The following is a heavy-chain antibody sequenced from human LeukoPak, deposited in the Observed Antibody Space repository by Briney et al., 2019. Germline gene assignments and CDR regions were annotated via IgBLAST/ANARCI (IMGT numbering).Heavy chain of an antibody. J-gene: IGHJ6*02. CDR1: GDSISSYY. CDR2: SYYSGST. Sequence: KSSETLSLTCTVSGDSISSYYWSWIRQPPGKGLEWIGYSYYSGSTNYNPFLKSRVTISVDTSKNQFSLKLTSVTAADTAVYYCARDRRFYYYAMDVWGQGTTVTVSS. V-gene: IGHV4-59*12. CDR3: ARDRRFYYYAMDV.